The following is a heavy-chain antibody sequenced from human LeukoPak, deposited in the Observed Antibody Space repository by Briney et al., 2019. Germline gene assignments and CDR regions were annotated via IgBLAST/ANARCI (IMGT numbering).Heavy chain of an antibody. CDR2: ISAYNGNT. CDR1: GYTFTSYG. Sequence: ASVKVSCKASGYTFTSYGISWVRQAPGQGLEWMGWISAYNGNTNYAQKLQGRVTMTTATSTSTAYMELRSLRSDDTAVYYCARRYCSSTSCSLYYFDYWGQGTLVTVSS. V-gene: IGHV1-18*01. J-gene: IGHJ4*02. CDR3: ARRYCSSTSCSLYYFDY. D-gene: IGHD2-2*01.